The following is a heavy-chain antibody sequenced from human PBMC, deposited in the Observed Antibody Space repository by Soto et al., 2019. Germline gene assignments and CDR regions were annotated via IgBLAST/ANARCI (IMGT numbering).Heavy chain of an antibody. V-gene: IGHV4-31*03. CDR1: GGSISSGGYY. CDR2: IYYSGST. D-gene: IGHD6-13*01. Sequence: QVQLQESGPGLVKPSQTLSLTCTVSGGSISSGGYYWSWIRQHPGKGLEWIGYIYYSGSTYYNPSLKSRVTISGDTSKNQFSLKLSSVTAADRAVYYCARASIAAAGTDLFDYWGHGTLVTVSS. CDR3: ARASIAAAGTDLFDY. J-gene: IGHJ4*01.